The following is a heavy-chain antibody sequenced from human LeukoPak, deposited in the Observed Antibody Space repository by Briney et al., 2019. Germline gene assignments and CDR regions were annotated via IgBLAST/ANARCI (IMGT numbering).Heavy chain of an antibody. V-gene: IGHV4-30-4*01. CDR1: GGSINSGAYF. D-gene: IGHD4-23*01. J-gene: IGHJ4*02. Sequence: PSQTLSPTCAVSGGSINSGAYFWTWVRQPPGEGLEWIGYIYSRGNTYYNPSLKSRLTISIDTSENQFSLRLTSVTAEDTAIYYCARYYCSTSYCPGIGYWGQGTLVTVSS. CDR2: IYSRGNT. CDR3: ARYYCSTSYCPGIGY.